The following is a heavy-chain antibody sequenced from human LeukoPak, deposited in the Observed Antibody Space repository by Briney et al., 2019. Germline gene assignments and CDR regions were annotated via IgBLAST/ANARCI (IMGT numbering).Heavy chain of an antibody. CDR1: GFTFGSYA. Sequence: PGGSLRLSCTASGFTFGSYAMSWVRQAPGKGLEWVSSISGGSEDTYYADSVKGRFTISRDNSKSTLNLQFNSLRAEDTAVYYCARTIAQYSNSWLYFYYGLDVWGQGTTVTVSS. D-gene: IGHD6-13*01. CDR2: ISGGSEDT. CDR3: ARTIAQYSNSWLYFYYGLDV. J-gene: IGHJ6*02. V-gene: IGHV3-23*01.